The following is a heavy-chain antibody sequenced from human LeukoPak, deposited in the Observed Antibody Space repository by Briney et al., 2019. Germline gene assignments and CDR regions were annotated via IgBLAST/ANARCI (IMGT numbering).Heavy chain of an antibody. Sequence: GGSLRLSCAASGFTFSSYSMNWVRQAPGKGLEWVSSISSSSSYIYYADSLKGRFTISRDNSKNSLYLQMNSLRAEDTAMYYCARDWPGGTPNRAFDIWGQGTMVTVSS. CDR1: GFTFSSYS. D-gene: IGHD1-7*01. V-gene: IGHV3-21*01. J-gene: IGHJ3*02. CDR3: ARDWPGGTPNRAFDI. CDR2: ISSSSSYI.